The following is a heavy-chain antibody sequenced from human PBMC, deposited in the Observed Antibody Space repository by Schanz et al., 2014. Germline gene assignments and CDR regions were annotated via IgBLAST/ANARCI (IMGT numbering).Heavy chain of an antibody. V-gene: IGHV3-30*19. CDR2: TNGDGTNA. Sequence: QVQLVESGGGVVQPGRSLRLSCAASGFTFSSYGMHWVRQVPGKGLEWVSCTNGDGTNAKYADSVKGRFTISRDNSKNTLFLQMNTLRAEDTAVYFCARAHGNNWYGKGLDYWGQGTQVTVSS. CDR1: GFTFSSYG. D-gene: IGHD1-1*01. J-gene: IGHJ4*02. CDR3: ARAHGNNWYGKGLDY.